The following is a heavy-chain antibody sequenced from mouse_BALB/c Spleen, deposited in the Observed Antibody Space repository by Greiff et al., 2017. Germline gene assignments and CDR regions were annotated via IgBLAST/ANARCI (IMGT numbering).Heavy chain of an antibody. V-gene: IGHV5-4*02. Sequence: EVQRVESGGGLVKPGGSLKLSCAASGFTFSDYYMYWVRQTPEKRLEWVATISDGGSYTYYPDSVKGRFTISRDNAKNNLYLQMSSLKSEDTAMYYCARGPYDYDGSWFAYWGQGTLVTVSA. D-gene: IGHD2-4*01. J-gene: IGHJ3*01. CDR3: ARGPYDYDGSWFAY. CDR1: GFTFSDYY. CDR2: ISDGGSYT.